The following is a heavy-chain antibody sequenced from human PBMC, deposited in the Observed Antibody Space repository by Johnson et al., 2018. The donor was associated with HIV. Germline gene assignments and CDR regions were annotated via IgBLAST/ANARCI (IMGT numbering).Heavy chain of an antibody. CDR2: IGTAGDT. J-gene: IGHJ3*02. V-gene: IGHV3-13*01. CDR1: GFTFSSYD. Sequence: VQLLESGGGLVKPGGSLRLSCAASGFTFSSYDMHWVRQATGKGLEWVSAIGTAGDTYYPGSVKGRFTISRENAKSSLYLQMNSLRAGDTAVYYCARGPRRDAFDIWGQGTMVTVSS. CDR3: ARGPRRDAFDI.